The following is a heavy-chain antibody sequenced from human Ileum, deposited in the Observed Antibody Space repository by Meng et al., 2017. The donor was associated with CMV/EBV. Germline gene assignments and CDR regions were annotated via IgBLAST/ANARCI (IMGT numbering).Heavy chain of an antibody. D-gene: IGHD3-16*01. CDR2: VRSDGSNK. Sequence: VMLVGCGGGWWWPGGSLGPTWSVTGFTLSSYGIHWGRQAQGKVLGWVAFVRSDGSNKYYADSVKGRFTISRDNSENTLFLQMNSLRADDTAVYYCSSLGDYWGQGTLVTVSS. J-gene: IGHJ4*02. V-gene: IGHV3-30*02. CDR1: GFTLSSYG. CDR3: SSLGDY.